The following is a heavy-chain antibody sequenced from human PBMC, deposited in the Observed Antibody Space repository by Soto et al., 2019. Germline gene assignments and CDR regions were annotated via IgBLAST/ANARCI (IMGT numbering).Heavy chain of an antibody. V-gene: IGHV3-30-3*01. CDR3: AREGGSLEMDY. Sequence: QVQLVESGGGVVQPGRSLRPSCAASGFTFSSYAMHWVRQAPGKGLEWVAVISYDGSNKYYADSVKGRFTISRDNSKNTLYLQMNSLRAEDTAVYYCAREGGSLEMDYWGQGTLVTVSS. CDR1: GFTFSSYA. D-gene: IGHD3-16*01. CDR2: ISYDGSNK. J-gene: IGHJ4*02.